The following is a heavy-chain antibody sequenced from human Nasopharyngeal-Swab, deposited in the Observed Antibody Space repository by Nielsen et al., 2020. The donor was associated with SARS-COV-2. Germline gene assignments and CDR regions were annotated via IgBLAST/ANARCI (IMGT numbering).Heavy chain of an antibody. CDR1: GFTFSSYN. V-gene: IGHV3-21*01. Sequence: GGSLRLSCAASGFTFSSYNMNWVRQAPGKGLEWVSSISSSSTYIYYADSVKGRFTISRDNTKNSLSLQMSSLRVEDTAVYYCARGLSGIVPAPILGLGPYYSYYYMDVWGKGTTVTVSS. CDR3: ARGLSGIVPAPILGLGPYYSYYYMDV. CDR2: ISSSSTYI. D-gene: IGHD2-2*01. J-gene: IGHJ6*03.